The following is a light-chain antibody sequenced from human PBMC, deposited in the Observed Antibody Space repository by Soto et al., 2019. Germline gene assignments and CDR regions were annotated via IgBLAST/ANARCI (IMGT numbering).Light chain of an antibody. Sequence: QSVLTQPPSASGSPGQSVTISCTGTSSDVGGYNYVSWYQQHPGKAPKLMIYEVSKRPSGVPDRFSGSKSGNTASLTVSGLQAEDAADYYCSSYAGSNNFPYVFGTGTKVTVL. J-gene: IGLJ1*01. CDR1: SSDVGGYNY. CDR2: EVS. CDR3: SSYAGSNNFPYV. V-gene: IGLV2-8*01.